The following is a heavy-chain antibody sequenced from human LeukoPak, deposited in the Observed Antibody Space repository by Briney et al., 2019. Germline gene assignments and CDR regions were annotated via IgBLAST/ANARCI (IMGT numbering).Heavy chain of an antibody. CDR2: IYYSGST. CDR3: ARLTMVRGVIITSYYFDY. V-gene: IGHV4-59*08. Sequence: SETLSLTCTVSGGSISSYYWSWIRQPPGKGLEWIGYIYYSGSTNYNPSLKSRVTISVDTSKNQFSLKLSSVTAADTAVYCCARLTMVRGVIITSYYFDYWGQGTLVTVSS. CDR1: GGSISSYY. D-gene: IGHD3-10*01. J-gene: IGHJ4*02.